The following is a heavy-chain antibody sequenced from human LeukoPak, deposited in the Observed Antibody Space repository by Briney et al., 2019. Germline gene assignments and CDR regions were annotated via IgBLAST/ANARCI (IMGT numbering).Heavy chain of an antibody. Sequence: ASVKVSCKASGYTFTSYYMHWVRQSPGQGLEWMGIINPSGGSTSYAQKFQGRVTMTRDTSTSTVYMELSSLRSEDTAVYYCARDRRLRSGELLVYYFDYWGQGTLVTVSS. CDR3: ARDRRLRSGELLVYYFDY. V-gene: IGHV1-46*01. CDR1: GYTFTSYY. J-gene: IGHJ4*02. CDR2: INPSGGST. D-gene: IGHD3-16*01.